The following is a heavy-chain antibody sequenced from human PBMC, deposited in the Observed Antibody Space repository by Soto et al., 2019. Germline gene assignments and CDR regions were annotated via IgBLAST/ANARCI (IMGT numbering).Heavy chain of an antibody. CDR3: ARVTPYGYYGSGSYSFFDY. CDR1: GGSISSGGYY. V-gene: IGHV4-31*03. J-gene: IGHJ4*02. CDR2: IYYSGST. Sequence: PSETLSLTCTVSGGSISSGGYYWSWIRQHPGKGLEWIGYIYYSGSTYYNPSLKSRVTISVDTSKNQFSLKLSSVTAADTAVYYCARVTPYGYYGSGSYSFFDYWGQGTLDTVSS. D-gene: IGHD3-10*01.